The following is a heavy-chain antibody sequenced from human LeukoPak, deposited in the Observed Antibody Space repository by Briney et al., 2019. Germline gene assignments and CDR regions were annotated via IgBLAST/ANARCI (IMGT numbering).Heavy chain of an antibody. Sequence: PSETLSLTCTVSGGSISSGDYYWSWNRQPPGKGLEWIGYIYYSGSTYYNPSLKSRVTISVDTSKDQFSLKLSSVTAADTAVYYCARVWCSSTSCYGGGFDFDYWGQGTLVTVSS. D-gene: IGHD2-2*01. CDR3: ARVWCSSTSCYGGGFDFDY. V-gene: IGHV4-30-4*01. CDR1: GGSISSGDYY. J-gene: IGHJ4*02. CDR2: IYYSGST.